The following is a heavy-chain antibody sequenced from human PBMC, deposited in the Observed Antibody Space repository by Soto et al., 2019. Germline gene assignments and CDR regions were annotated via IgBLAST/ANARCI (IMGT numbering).Heavy chain of an antibody. CDR1: GFTFNMYA. V-gene: IGHV3-23*01. Sequence: EVQLLESGGDLVQPGGSLRLSCAASGFTFNMYAMSWVRQAPGKGLEWVSAISDGGGRTYYTDSVKGRFSISRDISKTTLYLQMNTLRAGDTAVYYCAKGLAVTHPASDYWGQGTLVTVSS. CDR3: AKGLAVTHPASDY. D-gene: IGHD6-19*01. CDR2: ISDGGGRT. J-gene: IGHJ4*02.